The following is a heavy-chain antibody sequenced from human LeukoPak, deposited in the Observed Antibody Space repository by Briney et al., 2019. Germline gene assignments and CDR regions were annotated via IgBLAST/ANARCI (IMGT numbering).Heavy chain of an antibody. V-gene: IGHV3-23*01. CDR2: ISGSGGST. CDR1: GFTFSSYA. J-gene: IGHJ4*02. CDR3: ANVPNPTFDY. D-gene: IGHD2-2*01. Sequence: GGSLRLSCAASGFTFSSYAMSWVRQAPGKGPEWVSAISGSGGSTYYADSVKGRFTISRDNSKNTLYLQMNSLRAEDTAVYYCANVPNPTFDYWGQGTLVTVSS.